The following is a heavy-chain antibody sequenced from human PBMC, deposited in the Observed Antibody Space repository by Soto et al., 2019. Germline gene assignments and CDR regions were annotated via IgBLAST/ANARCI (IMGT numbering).Heavy chain of an antibody. D-gene: IGHD3-10*01. CDR2: ISSSSSYI. Sequence: PGGSLRLSCAASGFTFSSYSMNWVRQAPGKGLEWVSSISSSSSYIYYADSVKGRFTISRDNAKNSLYLQMNSLRAEDTAVYYCARDRKGITMVGTPNDYWGQGTLVTVS. CDR1: GFTFSSYS. J-gene: IGHJ4*02. CDR3: ARDRKGITMVGTPNDY. V-gene: IGHV3-21*01.